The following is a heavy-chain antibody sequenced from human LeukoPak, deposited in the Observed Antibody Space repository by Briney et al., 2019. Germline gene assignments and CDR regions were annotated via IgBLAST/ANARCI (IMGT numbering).Heavy chain of an antibody. CDR2: IKRITDGGTT. CDR3: TTRRRRDGLTGDGH. V-gene: IGHV3-15*01. Sequence: GGSLRLSCAASGFTFSNANMNWVRQAPGKGLEWVGLIKRITDGGTTHYAAPVKGRFIISRDDSKTTLYLQMNSLKTEDTAVYYCTTRRRRDGLTGDGHWGQGTLVTVPS. J-gene: IGHJ4*02. D-gene: IGHD5-24*01. CDR1: GFTFSNAN.